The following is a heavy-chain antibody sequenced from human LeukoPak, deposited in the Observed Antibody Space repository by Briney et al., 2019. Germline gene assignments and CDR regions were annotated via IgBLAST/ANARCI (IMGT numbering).Heavy chain of an antibody. V-gene: IGHV1-69*02. J-gene: IGHJ4*02. D-gene: IGHD2-2*01. CDR1: GGTFSSYT. CDR3: ARGGAPPAAISVGDY. CDR2: IIPILGIA. Sequence: SVKVSCKASGGTFSSYTISWVRQAPGQGLEWMGRIIPILGIANYAQKFQGRVTITADKSTSTAYMELSSLRSEDTAVYYCARGGAPPAAISVGDYWGQGTLATVSS.